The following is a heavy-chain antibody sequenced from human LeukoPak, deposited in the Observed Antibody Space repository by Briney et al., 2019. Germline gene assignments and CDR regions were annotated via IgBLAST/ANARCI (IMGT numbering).Heavy chain of an antibody. CDR2: IHTSGST. J-gene: IGHJ4*02. CDR1: GGSISSYY. Sequence: SETLSLTCTVSGGSISSYYWSWIRQPAGKGLEWIGGIHTSGSTNYSPSLKSRVTMSVDTSKNQFSLKLSSVTAADTAVYYCARDRYYYDSSARYFDYWGQGTLVTVSS. D-gene: IGHD3-22*01. CDR3: ARDRYYYDSSARYFDY. V-gene: IGHV4-4*07.